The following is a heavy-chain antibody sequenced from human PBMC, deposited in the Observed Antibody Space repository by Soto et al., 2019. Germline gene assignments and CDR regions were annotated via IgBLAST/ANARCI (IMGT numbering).Heavy chain of an antibody. CDR2: ISGSGGST. CDR1: GFTFSSYA. V-gene: IGHV3-23*01. CDR3: AKVLGLLYYYYYMDV. J-gene: IGHJ6*03. Sequence: EVQLLESGGGLVQPGGSLRLSCAASGFTFSSYAMSWVRQAPGKGLAWVSAISGSGGSTYYADSVKGRFTISRDNSKNTLYLQINSLRAEDTAVYYCAKVLGLLYYYYYMDVWGKGTTVTVSS.